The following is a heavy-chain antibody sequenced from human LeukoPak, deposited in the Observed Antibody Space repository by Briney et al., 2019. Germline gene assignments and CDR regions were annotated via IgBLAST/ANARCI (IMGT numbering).Heavy chain of an antibody. D-gene: IGHD1-26*01. J-gene: IGHJ4*02. CDR1: GITLNDLS. CDR3: ATDGIPGATTTLDY. Sequence: GASVKVSCKVSGITLNDLSIQWVRQAPGKGLEWMGGFDPEDGETTYAPKFQARVTMTQDTYEDTAYMELSSLRSEDTAVYYCATDGIPGATTTLDYWGQGTLVTVSS. V-gene: IGHV1-24*01. CDR2: FDPEDGET.